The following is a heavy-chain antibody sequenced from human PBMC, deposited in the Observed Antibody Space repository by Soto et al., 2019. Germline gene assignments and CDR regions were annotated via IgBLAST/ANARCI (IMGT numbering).Heavy chain of an antibody. D-gene: IGHD2-2*01. CDR1: GFTFRDSA. CDR3: AKALGYCSGTACYGCSYYMDV. CDR2: IRGGGTGT. Sequence: EVQLLESGGGLVQPGGSLRLSCSGSGFTFRDSAMSWVRQAPGKGLEWVSGIRGGGTGTFYAASVKDRFTIARDNSKNTLYLQLKSLRADDTSTYFCAKALGYCSGTACYGCSYYMDVWGKGATVTVSS. V-gene: IGHV3-23*01. J-gene: IGHJ6*03.